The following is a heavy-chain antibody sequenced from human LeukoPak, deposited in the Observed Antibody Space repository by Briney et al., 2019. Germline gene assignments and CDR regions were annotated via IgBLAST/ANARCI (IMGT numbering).Heavy chain of an antibody. J-gene: IGHJ4*02. D-gene: IGHD2-15*01. CDR3: AKAPTHSGGPARDCFDY. CDR1: GFTFSSYA. CDR2: SSGSGGST. V-gene: IGHV3-23*01. Sequence: PGGSLRLSCAASGFTFSSYAMSWVRQAPGKGLEWVSASSGSGGSTYYADSVKGRFTISRDNSKNTLYLQMNSLRAEDTAVYYCAKAPTHSGGPARDCFDYWGQGTLVTVSS.